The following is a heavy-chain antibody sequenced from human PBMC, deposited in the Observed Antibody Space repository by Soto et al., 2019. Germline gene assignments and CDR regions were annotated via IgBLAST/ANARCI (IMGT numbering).Heavy chain of an antibody. V-gene: IGHV1-69*12. D-gene: IGHD1-26*01. Sequence: QVQLVQSGAEVKKPGSSVKVSCKASGGTFSSYAISWVRQAPGQGLEWMGGIIPIFGTANYAQKFQGRVTITADESTSTAYVELSSLRSEDTAVYYCARAAVGATRYYYYGMDVWGQGTTVTVSS. CDR2: IIPIFGTA. J-gene: IGHJ6*01. CDR3: ARAAVGATRYYYYGMDV. CDR1: GGTFSSYA.